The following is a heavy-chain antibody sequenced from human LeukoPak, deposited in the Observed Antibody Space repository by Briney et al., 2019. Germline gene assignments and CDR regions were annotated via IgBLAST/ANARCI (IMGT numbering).Heavy chain of an antibody. D-gene: IGHD3-16*01. CDR1: GYSFTIYW. CDR3: ATYFAGAETFDI. Sequence: GESLKISCKGSGYSFTIYWIGWVRQMPGKGLEWMGLIFPGDSDTKYSPSFQGQVTISADKSISSAYLQWSSLKASDTAMYYCATYFAGAETFDIWGQGTMVTVS. CDR2: IFPGDSDT. J-gene: IGHJ3*02. V-gene: IGHV5-51*01.